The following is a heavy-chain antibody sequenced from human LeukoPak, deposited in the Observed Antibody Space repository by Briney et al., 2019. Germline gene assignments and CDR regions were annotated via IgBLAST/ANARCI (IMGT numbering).Heavy chain of an antibody. CDR2: ISYDGSNK. D-gene: IGHD3-10*01. Sequence: PGGSLRLSCAASGFTFSDYGMHWVRQAPGKGLEWVAVISYDGSNKYYADSVKGRFTISRDNSKNTLYLQMNSLRAEDTAVYDCANGPGDYWGQGTLVTVSS. CDR1: GFTFSDYG. CDR3: ANGPGDY. J-gene: IGHJ4*02. V-gene: IGHV3-30*18.